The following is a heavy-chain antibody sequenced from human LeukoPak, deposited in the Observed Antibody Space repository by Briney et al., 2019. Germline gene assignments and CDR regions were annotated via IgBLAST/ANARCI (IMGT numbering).Heavy chain of an antibody. D-gene: IGHD2-2*01. CDR3: ARDQDIVVGYMDV. J-gene: IGHJ6*03. CDR2: IYYSGST. CDR1: GGSISSYY. V-gene: IGHV4-59*01. Sequence: SETLSLTCTVSGGSISSYYWSWIRQPPGKGLEWIGYIYYSGSTNYNPSLKSRVTISVDTSKNQFSLKLSSVTAADTAVYYCARDQDIVVGYMDVRGKGTTVTVSS.